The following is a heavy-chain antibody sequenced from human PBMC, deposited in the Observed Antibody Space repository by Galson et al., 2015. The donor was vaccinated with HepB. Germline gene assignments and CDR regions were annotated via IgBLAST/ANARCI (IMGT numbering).Heavy chain of an antibody. D-gene: IGHD2-21*02. CDR2: IYPGDSDT. Sequence: QSGAEVKKPGESLKISCKGSGYSFTSYWIGWVRQMPGKGLEWMGIIYPGDSDTRYSPSFQGHVTISADKSISTAYLQWSSLKASDTAMYYCARQAYCGGDCYSGLDWYFDLWGRGTLVTVSS. J-gene: IGHJ2*01. V-gene: IGHV5-51*01. CDR3: ARQAYCGGDCYSGLDWYFDL. CDR1: GYSFTSYW.